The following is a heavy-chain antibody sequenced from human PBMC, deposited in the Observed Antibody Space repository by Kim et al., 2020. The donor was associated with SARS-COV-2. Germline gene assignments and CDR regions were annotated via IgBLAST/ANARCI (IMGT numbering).Heavy chain of an antibody. CDR3: ARSGGDAPY. V-gene: IGHV3-23*01. Sequence: TYYAAAGKGRSTSSRDNSKNTLYQQMKRLRAEDTAVYYCARSGGDAPYWGQGTLVTVSS. J-gene: IGHJ4*02. D-gene: IGHD1-26*01. CDR2: T.